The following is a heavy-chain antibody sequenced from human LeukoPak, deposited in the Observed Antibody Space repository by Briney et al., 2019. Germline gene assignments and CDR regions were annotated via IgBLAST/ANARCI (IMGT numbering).Heavy chain of an antibody. V-gene: IGHV3-33*01. CDR1: GFTFSSYG. D-gene: IGHD1-26*01. CDR3: ARDQIVGATGWFDP. CDR2: IWYDGSNK. J-gene: IGHJ5*02. Sequence: PGVSLRLSCAASGFTFSSYGMHWVRQAPGKGLEGGAVIWYDGSNKYYADSVKGRFTISRDNSKNTLYLQMNSLRAEDTAVYYCARDQIVGATGWFDPWGQGTLVTVSS.